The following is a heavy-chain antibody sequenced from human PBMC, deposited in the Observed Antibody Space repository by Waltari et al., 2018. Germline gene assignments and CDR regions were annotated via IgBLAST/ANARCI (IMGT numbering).Heavy chain of an antibody. CDR2: IYYSGST. J-gene: IGHJ3*02. CDR3: ARGGI. D-gene: IGHD3-10*01. CDR1: GVSISSGGYH. V-gene: IGHV4-31*03. Sequence: QVPLQESGAGLVNPSQTLSLTCTVSGVSISSGGYHWIWIRQHPGTGLEWIGYIYYSGSTYSNPSLKSRVTISVDTSKLQFSLKLSSVTAADTAVYYCARGGIWGQGTMDTVSS.